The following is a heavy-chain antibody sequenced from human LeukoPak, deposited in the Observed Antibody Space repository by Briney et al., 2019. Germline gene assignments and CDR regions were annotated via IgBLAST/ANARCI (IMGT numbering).Heavy chain of an antibody. CDR3: ARRGIDYGDSTAFDP. CDR2: IIPILGIA. CDR1: GYTFTSYG. J-gene: IGHJ5*02. Sequence: GASVKVSCKASGYTFTSYGISWVRRAPGQGLEWMGRIIPILGIANYAQKFQGRVTITADKSTSTAYMELSSLRSEDTAVYYCARRGIDYGDSTAFDPWGQGTLVTVSS. D-gene: IGHD4-17*01. V-gene: IGHV1-69*04.